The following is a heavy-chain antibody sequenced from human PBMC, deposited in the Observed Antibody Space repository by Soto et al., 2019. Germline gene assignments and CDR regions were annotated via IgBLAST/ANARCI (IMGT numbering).Heavy chain of an antibody. V-gene: IGHV4-4*02. CDR2: MSHIGSV. Sequence: QVLLQESGPGLVQPSGTLSLSCVVSGVSIGSNYYWGWVRQPPGKGLEWLGDMSHIGSVNYNPSLKSRVTISMDKSQNQFSLKLNSVXAAXXXXYXXARSLGWYAIDYWGQGTLVIVSS. J-gene: IGHJ4*02. CDR3: ARSLGWYAIDY. D-gene: IGHD6-19*01. CDR1: GVSIGSNYY.